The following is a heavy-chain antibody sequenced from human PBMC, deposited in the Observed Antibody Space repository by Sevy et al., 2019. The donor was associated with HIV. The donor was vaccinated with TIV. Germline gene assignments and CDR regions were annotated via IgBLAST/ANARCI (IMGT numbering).Heavy chain of an antibody. CDR2: ISSYGNEA. D-gene: IGHD6-19*01. V-gene: IGHV3-30*03. Sequence: GGSLRLSCAASGFNFSNYVLHWVRQAPGKGLEWVTFISSYGNEADYVDSVKGRFTISRDDSKNTRYLQMNGLRPEDTAVYYCARSILAVAGSYGMDVWGQGTTVTVSS. J-gene: IGHJ6*02. CDR3: ARSILAVAGSYGMDV. CDR1: GFNFSNYV.